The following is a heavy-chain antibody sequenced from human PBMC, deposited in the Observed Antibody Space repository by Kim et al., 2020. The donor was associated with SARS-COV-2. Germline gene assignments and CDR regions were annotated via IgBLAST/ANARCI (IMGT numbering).Heavy chain of an antibody. CDR2: FSSDGRNT. J-gene: IGHJ4*01. Sequence: GGSLRLSCAASGFTFSTYAMSWVRQAPGKGLEWVSSFSSDGRNTYYADSVKGRFTISRDNSKNTLYLQMNSLRADDTAIYYCAKDMIRGIKPYYFDYWG. D-gene: IGHD3-10*01. CDR3: AKDMIRGIKPYYFDY. V-gene: IGHV3-23*01. CDR1: GFTFSTYA.